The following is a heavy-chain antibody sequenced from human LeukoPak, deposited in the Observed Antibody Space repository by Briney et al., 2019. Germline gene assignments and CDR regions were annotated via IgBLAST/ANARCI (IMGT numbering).Heavy chain of an antibody. CDR3: AKRMLGQRRPSPYHH. D-gene: IGHD1-1*01. J-gene: IGHJ5*02. CDR1: GYTFTSYG. Sequence: ASVKVSCKASGYTFTSYGISWVRQAPGQGLEWMGWISAYNGNTNYAQNLQDRVTMTTDTSTNTAYMELRSLRSDDTAVYYCAKRMLGQRRPSPYHHWGQGTLVTVSS. CDR2: ISAYNGNT. V-gene: IGHV1-18*01.